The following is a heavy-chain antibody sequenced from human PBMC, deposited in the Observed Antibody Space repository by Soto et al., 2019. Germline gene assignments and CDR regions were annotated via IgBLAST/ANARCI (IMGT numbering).Heavy chain of an antibody. D-gene: IGHD3-3*01. J-gene: IGHJ6*02. CDR3: ARDQDVFLEWFFCGMDV. Sequence: QVQLVQSGAEVKKPGASVKVSCKASGYTFTSYGISWVRQAPGQGLEWMGWISAYNGNTNYAQKLQGGVTMTTDTSTSTAYMELRSLRSDDTAVYYCARDQDVFLEWFFCGMDVWGQGTTVTVSS. CDR1: GYTFTSYG. CDR2: ISAYNGNT. V-gene: IGHV1-18*01.